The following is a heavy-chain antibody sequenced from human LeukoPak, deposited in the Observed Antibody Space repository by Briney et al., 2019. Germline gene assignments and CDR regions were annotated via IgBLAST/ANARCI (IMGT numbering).Heavy chain of an antibody. CDR1: GYTFTSYG. CDR2: ISAYNGNT. CDR3: ARGYYYDSSGYVYFDY. V-gene: IGHV1-18*01. D-gene: IGHD3-22*01. Sequence: EASVKVSCKASGYTFTSYGISWVRQAPGQGLEWMGWISAYNGNTNYAQKLQGRVTMTTDTSTSTAYMELRSLRSDDTAVYYCARGYYYDSSGYVYFDYWGQGTLVTVSS. J-gene: IGHJ4*02.